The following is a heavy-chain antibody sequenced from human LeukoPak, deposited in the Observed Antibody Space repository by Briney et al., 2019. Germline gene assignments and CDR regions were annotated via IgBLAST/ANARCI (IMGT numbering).Heavy chain of an antibody. CDR3: ARDGSSGWYGEEYFDY. V-gene: IGHV3-7*01. J-gene: IGHJ4*02. CDR1: GFTFSSYW. Sequence: GGSLRLSCAASGFTFSSYWMSWVRQAPGKGLEWVANIKQDGSEKYYVDSVKGRFTIPRDNAKNSLYLQMNSLRAEDTAVYYCARDGSSGWYGEEYFDYWGQGTLVTVSS. CDR2: IKQDGSEK. D-gene: IGHD6-19*01.